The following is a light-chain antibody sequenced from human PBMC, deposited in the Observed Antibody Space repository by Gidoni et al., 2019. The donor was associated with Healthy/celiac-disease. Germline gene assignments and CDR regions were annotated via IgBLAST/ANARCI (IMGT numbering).Light chain of an antibody. CDR1: QSVSSY. V-gene: IGKV3-15*01. CDR2: GAS. CDR3: QQYNNWPPWT. J-gene: IGKJ1*01. Sequence: EIVMTQSPATLSVSPGERATLSCRASQSVSSYLAWYQQKPGQAPRLPIYGASTRATGIPARFSGSGSGTEFTLTISSLQSEDFAVYYCQQYNNWPPWTFGQXTKVEIK.